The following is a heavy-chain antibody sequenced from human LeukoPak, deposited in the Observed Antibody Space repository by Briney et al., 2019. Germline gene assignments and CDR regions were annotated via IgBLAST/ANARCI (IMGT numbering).Heavy chain of an antibody. CDR2: ISYDGSNK. Sequence: GSLRLSCAASGFTFSSYAMHWVRQAPGKGLEWVAVISYDGSNKYYADSVKGRFTISRDNSKNTLYLQMNSLRAEDTAVYYCARDLAIRPLLSYGMDVWGKGTTVTVSS. CDR1: GFTFSSYA. V-gene: IGHV3-30*03. J-gene: IGHJ6*04. CDR3: ARDLAIRPLLSYGMDV. D-gene: IGHD1-26*01.